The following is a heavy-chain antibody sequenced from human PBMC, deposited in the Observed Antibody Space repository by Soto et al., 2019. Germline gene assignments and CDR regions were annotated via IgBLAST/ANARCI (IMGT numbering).Heavy chain of an antibody. Sequence: EVQLVESGGGLVKPGGSLRLSCAGSGFTFSSYMMNWVRQAPVKGLEWVASISSGSSYIYYADALKGGFTISRDDAKSSVYLQLTSLRDEDTAVYYCVRDSLMRTSWGQGGRVTVSS. J-gene: IGHJ5*02. CDR1: GFTFSSYM. CDR3: VRDSLMRTS. CDR2: ISSGSSYI. V-gene: IGHV3-21*01.